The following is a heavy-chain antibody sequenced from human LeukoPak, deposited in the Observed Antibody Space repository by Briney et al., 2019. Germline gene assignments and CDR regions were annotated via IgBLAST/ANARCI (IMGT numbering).Heavy chain of an antibody. V-gene: IGHV4-34*01. CDR2: INHSGST. CDR1: GGSFSGYY. J-gene: IGHJ6*03. CDR3: ARQHDSYHYYYIDV. Sequence: PSETLSLTCAVYGGSFSGYYWSWIRQPPGKGLEWIGEINHSGSTNYNPSLKSRVTISVDTSKNQFSLKLSFVTAADTAVYYCARQHDSYHYYYIDVWGSGTTVTVSS.